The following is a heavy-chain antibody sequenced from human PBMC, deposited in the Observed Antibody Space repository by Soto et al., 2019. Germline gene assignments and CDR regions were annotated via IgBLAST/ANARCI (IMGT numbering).Heavy chain of an antibody. CDR1: GFTFSSYE. Sequence: SLRLSCAASGFTFSSYEMNWVRQAPGEGLEWVSYISSSGSTIYYADSVKGRFTISRDNAKNSLYLQMNSLRAEDTAVYYCATTPYSSSWYYDFDYWGQGTLVTVSS. V-gene: IGHV3-48*03. D-gene: IGHD6-13*01. CDR3: ATTPYSSSWYYDFDY. CDR2: ISSSGSTI. J-gene: IGHJ4*02.